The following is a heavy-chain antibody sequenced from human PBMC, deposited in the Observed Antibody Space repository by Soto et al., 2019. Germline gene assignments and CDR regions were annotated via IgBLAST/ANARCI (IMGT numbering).Heavy chain of an antibody. D-gene: IGHD6-6*01. J-gene: IGHJ4*02. CDR2: IYYSGST. V-gene: IGHV4-30-4*01. Sequence: PSETLSLTCTVSGGSISSGDYYWSWLRQPPGKGLEWIGYIYYSGSTYYTPSLKSRVTISVDTSKNQFSLKLSSVTAADTAVYYCAREATIAARLDSWGQGTLVTVPQ. CDR1: GGSISSGDYY. CDR3: AREATIAARLDS.